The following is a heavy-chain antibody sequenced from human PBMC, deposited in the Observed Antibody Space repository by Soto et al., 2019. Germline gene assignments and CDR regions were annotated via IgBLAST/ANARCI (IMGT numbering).Heavy chain of an antibody. V-gene: IGHV3-30-3*01. CDR3: ARPDYGSGSYPDY. D-gene: IGHD3-10*01. Sequence: QVQLVESGGGVVQPGRSLRLSCAASGFTFSSYAMHWVRQAPGKGLEWVAVISYDGGNKYYADSVKGRFTISRDNSKNTLYLQIYSLRAEDTAVYYCARPDYGSGSYPDYWGQGTLVTVSS. CDR2: ISYDGGNK. CDR1: GFTFSSYA. J-gene: IGHJ4*02.